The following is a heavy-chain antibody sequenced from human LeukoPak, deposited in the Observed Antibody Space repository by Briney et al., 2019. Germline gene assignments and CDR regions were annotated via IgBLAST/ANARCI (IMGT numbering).Heavy chain of an antibody. CDR3: ARVFSTTSGSSWTDAFDI. D-gene: IGHD6-13*01. Sequence: ASVKVSCKASGGTFSSYAISWVRQAPGQGLEWMGGITPIFGTANYAQKFQGRVTITTDESTSTAYMELSSLRSEDTAVYYCARVFSTTSGSSWTDAFDIWGQGTMVTVSS. CDR1: GGTFSSYA. J-gene: IGHJ3*02. CDR2: ITPIFGTA. V-gene: IGHV1-69*05.